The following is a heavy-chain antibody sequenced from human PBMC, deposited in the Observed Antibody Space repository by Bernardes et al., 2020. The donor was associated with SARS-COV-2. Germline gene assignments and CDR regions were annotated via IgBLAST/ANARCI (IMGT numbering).Heavy chain of an antibody. CDR3: ARGPYCNSTICPTDDAFDV. Sequence: GSLRLSCAASGFTFSRYDMHWVRQATGKGLEWVSTIGTHSDTFYPGSVKGRFTISRENARDSLYLQMNSLRAEDTAVYYCARGPYCNSTICPTDDAFDVWGQGTVVTVSS. V-gene: IGHV3-13*01. J-gene: IGHJ3*01. CDR2: IGTHSDT. D-gene: IGHD2-2*01. CDR1: GFTFSRYD.